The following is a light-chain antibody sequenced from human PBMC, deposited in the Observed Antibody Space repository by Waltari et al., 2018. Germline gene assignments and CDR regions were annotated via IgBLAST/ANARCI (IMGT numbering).Light chain of an antibody. CDR1: QDISDS. J-gene: IGKJ4*01. CDR2: GAA. CDR3: QQYYSKPLT. Sequence: CRASQDISDSVAWYEQEPGKAPDLLLYGAARLESGVPSRFSGSGSGTDYRRTISSLKREDFATYYWQQYYSKPLTFGGGTKVEIK. V-gene: IGKV1-NL1*01.